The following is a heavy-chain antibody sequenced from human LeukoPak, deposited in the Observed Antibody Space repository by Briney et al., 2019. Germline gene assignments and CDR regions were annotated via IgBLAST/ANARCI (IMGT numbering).Heavy chain of an antibody. J-gene: IGHJ5*01. CDR1: GGTFSSYA. Sequence: SVKVSCKAPGGTFSSYAISWVRQAPGQGLEWMGRIIPILGITNYAQNFQGRVTITADKSTSTVYMELSFLGSEDTAMYYCARARRSDSSWYDFWGQGTLVTVSS. CDR2: IIPILGIT. CDR3: ARARRSDSSWYDF. V-gene: IGHV1-69*04. D-gene: IGHD6-13*01.